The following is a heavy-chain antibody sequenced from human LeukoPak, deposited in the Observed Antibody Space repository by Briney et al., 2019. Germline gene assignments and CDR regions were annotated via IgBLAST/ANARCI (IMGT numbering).Heavy chain of an antibody. CDR3: ARSTVWFPSN. CDR1: GGSISSSNW. J-gene: IGHJ4*02. V-gene: IGHV4-4*02. Sequence: SETLSLTCAVSGGSISSSNWWSWVRQPPGKGLEWIGEIYHSGSTNYNPSLKSRVTISVDTSKNQFSLKLSSVTAADTAVYYCARSTVWFPSNWGQGTLVTVSS. D-gene: IGHD3-10*01. CDR2: IYHSGST.